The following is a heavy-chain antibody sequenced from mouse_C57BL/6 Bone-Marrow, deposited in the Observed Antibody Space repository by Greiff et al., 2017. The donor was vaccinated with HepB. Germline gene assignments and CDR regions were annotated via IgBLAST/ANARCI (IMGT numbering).Heavy chain of an antibody. V-gene: IGHV1-42*01. D-gene: IGHD2-3*01. CDR2: INPSTGGT. CDR3: ARRRWLLRK. J-gene: IGHJ3*02. CDR1: GYSFTGYY. Sequence: VQLKESGPELVKPGASVKISCKASGYSFTGYYMNWVKQSPEKSLEWIGEINPSTGGTTYNQKFKAKATLTVDKSSSTAYMQLKSLTSEDSAVYYCARRRWLLRKWGQGTLVTVSA.